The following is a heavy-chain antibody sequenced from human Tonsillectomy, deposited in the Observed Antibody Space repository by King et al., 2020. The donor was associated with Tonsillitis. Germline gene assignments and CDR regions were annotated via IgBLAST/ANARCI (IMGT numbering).Heavy chain of an antibody. CDR2: INSDGSIT. D-gene: IGHD3-3*01. V-gene: IGHV3-74*01. CDR3: ARGGRSGRAPCDY. CDR1: GFTFSSYL. Sequence: EVQLVESVGGLVQPGGSLRLSCAASGFTFSSYLMHWVRQAPGKGLVWVSRINSDGSITSYADSVKGRFTISRDNAKNTLYLQMNSLSAGDTAVYYCARGGRSGRAPCDYWGQGTLVTVSS. J-gene: IGHJ4*02.